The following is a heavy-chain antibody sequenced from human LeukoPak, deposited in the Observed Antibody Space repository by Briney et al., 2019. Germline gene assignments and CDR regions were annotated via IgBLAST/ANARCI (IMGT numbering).Heavy chain of an antibody. CDR1: GFTFSSYW. D-gene: IGHD1-1*01. J-gene: IGHJ5*02. CDR3: ARGIDDGDNWFDP. Sequence: GSLRLSCAASGFTFSSYWMSWVRQAPGKGLEWVANIKQDGSEKYYVDSVKGRFTISRDNAKNSLYLQMTSLRAEDTAVYYCARGIDDGDNWFDPWGQGTLVTVSS. CDR2: IKQDGSEK. V-gene: IGHV3-7*02.